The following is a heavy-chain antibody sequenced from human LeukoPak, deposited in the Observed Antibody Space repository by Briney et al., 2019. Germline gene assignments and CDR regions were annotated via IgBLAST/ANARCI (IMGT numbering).Heavy chain of an antibody. Sequence: GGSLRLSCAASGFTFSDYYMSWIRQPPGKGLEWVSYISSSGTTIYYADSVRGRFTVSRNNAKNSLYLQMDSLSAEDTAVYYCASLRGVNRWGQGTLVTVSS. CDR3: ASLRGVNR. D-gene: IGHD3-10*01. CDR1: GFTFSDYY. V-gene: IGHV3-11*01. J-gene: IGHJ4*02. CDR2: ISSSGTTI.